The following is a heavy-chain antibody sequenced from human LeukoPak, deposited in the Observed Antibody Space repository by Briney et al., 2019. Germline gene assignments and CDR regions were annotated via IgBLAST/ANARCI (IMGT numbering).Heavy chain of an antibody. CDR2: IIPIFGTA. V-gene: IGHV1-69*13. CDR3: ARAPGLDILTGHYAHYY. Sequence: SVKVSCKASGGTFSSYAISWVRQAPGQGLEWMGGIIPIFGTANYAQKFQGRVTITADESTSTAYMELSSLRSEDTAVYYCARAPGLDILTGHYAHYYWGQGTLVTVSS. J-gene: IGHJ4*02. D-gene: IGHD3-9*01. CDR1: GGTFSSYA.